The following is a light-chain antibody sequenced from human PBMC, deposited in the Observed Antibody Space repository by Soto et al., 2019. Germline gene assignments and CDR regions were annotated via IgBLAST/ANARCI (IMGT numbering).Light chain of an antibody. Sequence: EIVLTQSPGTLSLSPGEIATLSCRASQSVTSSFLAWYQQRHGQDPRLLIYGTSTRATGIPARFSGSGSGTDFTLTISGMEPEAFAVYYCQHYGSSTPMYTFGQGTKLEIK. CDR2: GTS. CDR3: QHYGSSTPMYT. CDR1: QSVTSSF. J-gene: IGKJ2*01. V-gene: IGKV3-20*01.